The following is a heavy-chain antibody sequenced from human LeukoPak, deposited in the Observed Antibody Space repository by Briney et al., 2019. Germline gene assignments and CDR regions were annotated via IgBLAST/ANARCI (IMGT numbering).Heavy chain of an antibody. CDR3: ARGYSSSWYTFGAEDWFDP. CDR1: GFTFSSYG. J-gene: IGHJ5*02. V-gene: IGHV3-30*02. D-gene: IGHD6-13*01. CDR2: IRYDGSNK. Sequence: GGSLRLSCAASGFTFSSYGMHWVRQAPGKGLEWVAFIRYDGSNKYYADSVKGRFTISRDNAKNSLYLQMNSLRAEDTAVYYCARGYSSSWYTFGAEDWFDPWGQGTLVTVSS.